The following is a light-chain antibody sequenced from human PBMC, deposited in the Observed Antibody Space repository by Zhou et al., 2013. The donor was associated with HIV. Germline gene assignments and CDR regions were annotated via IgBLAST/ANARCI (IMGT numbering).Light chain of an antibody. Sequence: DIVMTQSPLSLPVTPGEPASISCRSSQSLLHSNGYNYLDWYLQKPGQSPQLLIYLGSNRASGVPDRFSGSGTGTDFTLKISRVEAEDVGVYYCMQALQHRTLGQGTKVEIK. V-gene: IGKV2-28*01. CDR2: LGS. CDR1: QSLLHSNGYNY. J-gene: IGKJ1*01. CDR3: MQALQHRT.